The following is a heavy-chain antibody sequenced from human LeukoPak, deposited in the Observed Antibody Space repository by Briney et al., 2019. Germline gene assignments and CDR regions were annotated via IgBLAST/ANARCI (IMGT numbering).Heavy chain of an antibody. V-gene: IGHV4-59*08. D-gene: IGHD2-2*01. Sequence: SETLSLTCTVSGGSISSYYWSWIRQPPGKGLEWIGYIYYSGSTNYNPSLKSRVTISVDTSKNQFSLKLSSVTAADTAVYYCARHDCSSTSCPYYFDYWGQGTLVTVSS. CDR2: IYYSGST. J-gene: IGHJ4*02. CDR3: ARHDCSSTSCPYYFDY. CDR1: GGSISSYY.